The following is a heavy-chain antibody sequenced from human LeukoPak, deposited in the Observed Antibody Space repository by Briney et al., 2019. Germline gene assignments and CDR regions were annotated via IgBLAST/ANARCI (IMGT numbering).Heavy chain of an antibody. V-gene: IGHV1-69*06. CDR2: IIPIFGTA. J-gene: IGHJ3*02. Sequence: SVKLSCKASEGTFSSYTISWVRQAPGQGLEWMGGIIPIFGTANYAQKFQGRVTITADKSTSTAYMELSSLRSEDAAVYYCARSSPGPANDAFDIWGQGTMVTVSS. CDR3: ARSSPGPANDAFDI. D-gene: IGHD2-2*01. CDR1: EGTFSSYT.